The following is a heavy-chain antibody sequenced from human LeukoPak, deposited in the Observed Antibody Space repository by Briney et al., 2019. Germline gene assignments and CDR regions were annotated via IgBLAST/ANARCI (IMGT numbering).Heavy chain of an antibody. V-gene: IGHV3-48*04. Sequence: GSLRLSCGAPGFGFRSAWMNWGRQAPGKGLEGGSYISRSGSTIYYADSVEGRFTISRDNARNSLYLQMNSLRAEDTAVYYCARDFRRDYVWGSHRYTGPYWGQGTLVTVSS. D-gene: IGHD3-16*02. CDR1: GFGFRSAW. CDR3: ARDFRRDYVWGSHRYTGPY. J-gene: IGHJ4*02. CDR2: ISRSGSTI.